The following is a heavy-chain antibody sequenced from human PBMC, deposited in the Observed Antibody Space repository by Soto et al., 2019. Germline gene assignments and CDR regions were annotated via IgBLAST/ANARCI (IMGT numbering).Heavy chain of an antibody. D-gene: IGHD1-7*01. V-gene: IGHV1-46*01. CDR3: ARDWVITGTTLGPGY. Sequence: QVQLVQSGAEVKKPGASVKVSCKASGYTFTSYYMHWVLQAPGQGLEWMGIINPSGGSTSYAQKFQGRVTMTRDTSTSTVYMELSSLRSEDTAVYYCARDWVITGTTLGPGYWGQGTLVTVSS. CDR2: INPSGGST. J-gene: IGHJ4*02. CDR1: GYTFTSYY.